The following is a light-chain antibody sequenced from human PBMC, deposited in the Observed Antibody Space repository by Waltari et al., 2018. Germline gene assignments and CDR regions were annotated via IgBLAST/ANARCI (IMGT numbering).Light chain of an antibody. J-gene: IGKJ2*03. CDR2: KAS. V-gene: IGKV1-16*01. CDR1: QGISSY. CDR3: QQHNNNPPS. Sequence: IPITQSPSSLSASVGDKLPFPCLASQGISSYLAWYQQKPGKAPKLLIYKASTLQIGVPSRFSGSGSGTDFTLTISSLQPEDFATYYCQQHNNNPPSFGQGTKVEIK.